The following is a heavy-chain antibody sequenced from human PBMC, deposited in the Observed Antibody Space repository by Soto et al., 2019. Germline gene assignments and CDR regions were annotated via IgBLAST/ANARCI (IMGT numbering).Heavy chain of an antibody. Sequence: GASVKVSCKASGYSFTNNDVSWVRQATGQGLEWMGWMNPGSGDTGYAQKFQGRVTVTRDISTATAYMELSSLRSDDTATYYCARMATSGSLNWFDPWGQGTLVTVS. J-gene: IGHJ5*02. CDR3: ARMATSGSLNWFDP. CDR1: GYSFTNND. CDR2: MNPGSGDT. V-gene: IGHV1-8*01. D-gene: IGHD3-16*02.